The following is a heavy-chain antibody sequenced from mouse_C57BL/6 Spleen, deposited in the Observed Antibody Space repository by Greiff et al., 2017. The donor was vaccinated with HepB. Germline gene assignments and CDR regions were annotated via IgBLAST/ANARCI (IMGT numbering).Heavy chain of an antibody. CDR2: INYDGSST. V-gene: IGHV5-16*01. J-gene: IGHJ1*03. D-gene: IGHD1-1*01. CDR3: ARGTVADWYFDV. CDR1: GFTFSDYY. Sequence: DVKLVESEGGLVQPGSSMKLSCTASGFTFSDYYMAWVRQVPEKGLEWVANINYDGSSTYYLDSLKSRFIISRDNAKNILYLQMSSLKSEDTATYYCARGTVADWYFDVWGTGTTVTVSS.